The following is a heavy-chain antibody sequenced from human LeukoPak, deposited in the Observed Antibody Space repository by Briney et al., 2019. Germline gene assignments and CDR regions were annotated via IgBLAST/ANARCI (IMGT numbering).Heavy chain of an antibody. D-gene: IGHD2-2*01. V-gene: IGHV4-39*01. CDR2: IYYSGNT. Sequence: SETLSLTCTVSGGSISSISYYWGWIRQPPGKGLEWIGSIYYSGNTYYNPSLKSRITISVDTSRNQFSLKPASVTAADTAVYSCARHRKGNQLLLSVDPWGQGTLVTVSS. J-gene: IGHJ5*02. CDR1: GGSISSISYY. CDR3: ARHRKGNQLLLSVDP.